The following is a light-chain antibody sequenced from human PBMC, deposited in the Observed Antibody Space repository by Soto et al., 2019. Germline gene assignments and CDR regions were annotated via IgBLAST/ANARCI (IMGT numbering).Light chain of an antibody. Sequence: EIVMTQSPATLSVSPGERATLSCRASQSISSKLGWYQQRPGQAPRLLIYGASTRATGIPARFSGSGSGTEYTLTISSRQAEDSAVYYCQQYNSGTTITFGQGTRLEIK. J-gene: IGKJ5*01. CDR1: QSISSK. CDR3: QQYNSGTTIT. V-gene: IGKV3-15*01. CDR2: GAS.